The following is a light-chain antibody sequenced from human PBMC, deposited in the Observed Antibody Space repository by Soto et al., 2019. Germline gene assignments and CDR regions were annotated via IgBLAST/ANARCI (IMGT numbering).Light chain of an antibody. CDR2: DTS. V-gene: IGKV3-15*01. CDR1: QGIGDT. Sequence: EIFMTQSPAPLSVSPGEGATLSCRASQGIGDTLAWYQQKPGQTPRLLIYDTSIRATGVPARFSGSRSGAEFTLTISSLQSEDFAVYYCQHYVNWPLTFGGGTKVDIK. J-gene: IGKJ4*01. CDR3: QHYVNWPLT.